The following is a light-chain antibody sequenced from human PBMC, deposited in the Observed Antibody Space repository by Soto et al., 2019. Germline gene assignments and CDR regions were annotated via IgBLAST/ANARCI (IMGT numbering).Light chain of an antibody. CDR3: SSYTSSSTVL. CDR1: SSEFNGYDN. Sequence: QSALTQPASVSGSPGQSITISCTGTSSEFNGYDNVSWYQQHPGKAPKLMIYDVSNRPSGVSNRFSGSKSGNTASLTISGLQAEDEADYYCSSYTSSSTVLFGGGTKLTVL. V-gene: IGLV2-14*03. CDR2: DVS. J-gene: IGLJ2*01.